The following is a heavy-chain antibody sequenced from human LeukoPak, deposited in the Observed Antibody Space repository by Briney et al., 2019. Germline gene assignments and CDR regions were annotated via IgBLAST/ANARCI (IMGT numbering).Heavy chain of an antibody. D-gene: IGHD5-12*01. V-gene: IGHV3-7*01. CDR3: AKGKGYDD. J-gene: IGHJ4*02. CDR1: QFTFSDYW. CDR2: IKQDGSEK. Sequence: GGSLRLSCAAAQFTFSDYWMSWVRQAPGKGLEWVANIKQDGSEKYYVDSVKGRFTISRDNAKNSLYLQMNSLRVEDTAVYYCAKGKGYDDWGQGTLVTVSS.